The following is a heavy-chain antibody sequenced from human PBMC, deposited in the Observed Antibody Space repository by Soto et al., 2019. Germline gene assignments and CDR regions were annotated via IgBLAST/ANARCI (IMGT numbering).Heavy chain of an antibody. V-gene: IGHV4-59*01. Sequence: SETLSLTCTVSGVSITSYFWSWIRQTPGKGLDWIGSISFSGATYSNPSLKGRAALSVDTSENHLSLTLNSVTSAATAVYFCARDRRDGYKGYFELWGQGNQVTVSS. CDR2: ISFSGAT. CDR1: GVSITSYF. D-gene: IGHD3-9*01. J-gene: IGHJ4*02. CDR3: ARDRRDGYKGYFEL.